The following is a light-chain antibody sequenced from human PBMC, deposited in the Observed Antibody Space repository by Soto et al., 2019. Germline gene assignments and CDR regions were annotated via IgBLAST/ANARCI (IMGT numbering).Light chain of an antibody. CDR3: HQYASSPLT. CDR1: QTVGRNY. CDR2: GAS. J-gene: IGKJ4*01. Sequence: EIELTQSPATLSLSPGERATLSCGASQTVGRNYLAWYQQKPGLAPRLLIHGASSRATGVPDRFSGSGSGSDFTLTISRVEPEDFAQYYCHQYASSPLTFGGGTKVEIK. V-gene: IGKV3D-20*01.